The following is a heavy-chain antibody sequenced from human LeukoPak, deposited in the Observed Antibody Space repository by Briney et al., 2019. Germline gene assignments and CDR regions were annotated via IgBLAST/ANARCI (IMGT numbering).Heavy chain of an antibody. CDR1: GDSIRSGTYY. V-gene: IGHV4-61*02. Sequence: PSETLSLTCTVSGDSIRSGTYYWSWIRQPAGKGLEWIGRVYSSGRTNYNPSLRSRVTISIDTSTNPFFLTLSSVTAADTAAYYCARGVGRSSSNWFAPWGPGNLVTASS. J-gene: IGHJ5*02. CDR2: VYSSGRT. D-gene: IGHD6-6*01. CDR3: ARGVGRSSSNWFAP.